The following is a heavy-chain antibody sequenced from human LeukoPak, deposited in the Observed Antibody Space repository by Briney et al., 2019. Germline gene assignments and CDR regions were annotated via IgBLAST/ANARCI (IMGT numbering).Heavy chain of an antibody. D-gene: IGHD3-10*01. CDR1: GGTFGSYA. V-gene: IGHV1-69*13. CDR3: ARIPGNSGSYFPMSDY. Sequence: GASVKVSCKASGGTFGSYAISWVRQAPGQGLEWMGGIIPIFGTANYAQKFQGRVTITADESTSTAYMELSSLRSEDTAVYYCARIPGNSGSYFPMSDYWGQGTLVTVSS. J-gene: IGHJ4*02. CDR2: IIPIFGTA.